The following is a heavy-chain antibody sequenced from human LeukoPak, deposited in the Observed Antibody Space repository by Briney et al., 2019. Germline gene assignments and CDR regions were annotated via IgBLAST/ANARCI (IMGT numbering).Heavy chain of an antibody. CDR1: GGSFSGYY. D-gene: IGHD3-10*01. CDR2: INHSGST. Sequence: SETLSLTCAVYGGSFSGYYWSWIRQPPGKGLEWIGEINHSGSTNYNPSLKSRVTISVDTSKNQFSLKLSSVTAADTAVYYCARELRYYYGFDYWGQGTLVTVSS. V-gene: IGHV4-34*01. J-gene: IGHJ4*02. CDR3: ARELRYYYGFDY.